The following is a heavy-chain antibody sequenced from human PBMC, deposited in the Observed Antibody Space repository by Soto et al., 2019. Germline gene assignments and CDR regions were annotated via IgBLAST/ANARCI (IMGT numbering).Heavy chain of an antibody. V-gene: IGHV3-23*01. CDR1: GFTFSNYA. Sequence: PGGSLRLSCAASGFTFSNYAMSWVRQAPGKGLEWVSGISGTGGSTYSADSVKGRFTISRDNSKNTLFLQMNGLRAEDTAVYFCAKEHMTTTDYYHYGMDVWGQGTTVTVSS. J-gene: IGHJ6*02. CDR2: ISGTGGST. CDR3: AKEHMTTTDYYHYGMDV.